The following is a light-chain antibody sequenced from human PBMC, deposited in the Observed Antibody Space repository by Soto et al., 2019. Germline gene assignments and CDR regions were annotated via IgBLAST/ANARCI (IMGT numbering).Light chain of an antibody. V-gene: IGKV3-20*01. CDR3: QQYGSSPPIT. CDR1: QSVSSSY. J-gene: IGKJ5*01. CDR2: GAS. Sequence: EIVLTQSPGTLSLSPGERATLSCRASQSVSSSYLAWYQQKPGQAPRLLIYGASSRATGIPDRFSGSGPGTDFTLTISRLGPEDFAVYYCQQYGSSPPITFGQGTRLEIK.